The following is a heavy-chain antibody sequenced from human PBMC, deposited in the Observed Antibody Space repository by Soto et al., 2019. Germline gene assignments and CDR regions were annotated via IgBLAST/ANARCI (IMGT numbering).Heavy chain of an antibody. CDR2: IYYSGST. V-gene: IGHV4-30-4*01. Sequence: SETLSLTCTVSGGSISSGDYYWSWIRQPPGKGLECIGYIYYSGSTYYNPSLKSRVTISVDTSKNQFSLKLSSVTAADTAVYYCARDIVVVPAAIPYNWFDPWGQGTLVTVSS. CDR3: ARDIVVVPAAIPYNWFDP. CDR1: GGSISSGDYY. J-gene: IGHJ5*02. D-gene: IGHD2-2*01.